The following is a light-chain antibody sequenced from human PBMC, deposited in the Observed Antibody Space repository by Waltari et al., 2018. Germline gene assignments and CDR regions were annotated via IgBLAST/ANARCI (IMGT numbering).Light chain of an antibody. CDR1: QSVGSN. CDR2: DAS. J-gene: IGKJ1*01. V-gene: IGKV3-15*01. Sequence: EIVMTQSPASLSVSPGERATLSCGASQSVGSNLVWYQQKPGQAPRLLIYDASTRATGIPARFSGSGSGTEFTLTISSLQSEDFAVYYCPQYNNWPRTFGQGTKVEI. CDR3: PQYNNWPRT.